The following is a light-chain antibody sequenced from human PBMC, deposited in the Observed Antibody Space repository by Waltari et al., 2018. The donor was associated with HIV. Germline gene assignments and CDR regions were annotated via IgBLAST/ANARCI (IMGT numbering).Light chain of an antibody. CDR1: NIGSKR. J-gene: IGLJ3*02. CDR3: QVWDTDTDHWV. Sequence: SYVLTQPPSVSVAPGKTAGITCGGDNIGSKRVHWYQPRPGQAPILVIYDDTDRPSGIPERFSGSASWNTATLTVNSVEAGDEADYYCQVWDTDTDHWVFGGGTRLTVL. V-gene: IGLV3-21*04. CDR2: DDT.